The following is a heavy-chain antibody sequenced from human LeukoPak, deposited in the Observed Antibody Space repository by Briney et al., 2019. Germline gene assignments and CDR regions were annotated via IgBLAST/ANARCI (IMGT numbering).Heavy chain of an antibody. D-gene: IGHD1-26*01. CDR3: ARRGGSYPIADAFDI. V-gene: IGHV3-48*01. J-gene: IGHJ3*02. CDR1: GFTFSSYS. CDR2: ISSSSSTI. Sequence: GGSLSLSCAASGFTFSSYSMNWVRQAPGKGLEWVSYISSSSSTIYYADSVKGRFTISRDNAKNSLYLQMNSLRAEGTAVYYCARRGGSYPIADAFDIWGQGTMVTVSS.